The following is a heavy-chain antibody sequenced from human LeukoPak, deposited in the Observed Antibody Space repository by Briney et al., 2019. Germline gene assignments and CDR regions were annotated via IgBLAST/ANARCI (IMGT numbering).Heavy chain of an antibody. CDR2: IYTTGST. D-gene: IGHD3-16*01. J-gene: IGHJ4*02. V-gene: IGHV4-4*07. CDR1: GGSISNYY. CDR3: AKEGEKLIDY. Sequence: SETLSLTCAVSGGSISNYYWSWIRQPAGKGLEWIGRIYTTGSTNYNPPLKSRVTMSIDTSKNQFSLKLSSVTAADTAVYYCAKEGEKLIDYWGQGTLVTVSS.